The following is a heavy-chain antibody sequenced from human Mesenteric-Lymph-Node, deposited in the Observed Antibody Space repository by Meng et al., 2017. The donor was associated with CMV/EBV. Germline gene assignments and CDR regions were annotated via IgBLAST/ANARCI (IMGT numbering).Heavy chain of an antibody. CDR2: INPNSGGT. V-gene: IGHV1-2*02. CDR3: ARCGTSCYIGEGWFDP. J-gene: IGHJ5*02. D-gene: IGHD2-2*02. CDR1: GYTFTDYY. Sequence: ASVKVSCKASGYTFTDYYMHWVRQAPGQGLEWMGWINPNSGGTNYAQKFQGRVTMTRDTSISTAYMELSRLRSDDTAVYYCARCGTSCYIGEGWFDPWGQGTLVTVSS.